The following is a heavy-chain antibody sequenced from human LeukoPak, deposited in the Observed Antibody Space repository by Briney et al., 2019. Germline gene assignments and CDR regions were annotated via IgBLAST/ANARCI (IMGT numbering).Heavy chain of an antibody. CDR3: ARDSSGYDSGWYFDL. D-gene: IGHD5-12*01. CDR1: GGSFSGYY. V-gene: IGHV4-34*01. J-gene: IGHJ2*01. Sequence: SETLSLTCAVYGGSFSGYYWSWIRQPPGKGLEWIGEINHSGSTNYNPSLKSRVTLSVDTSKNQFSLKLSSVTAADTAVYYCARDSSGYDSGWYFDLWGRGTLVTVSS. CDR2: INHSGST.